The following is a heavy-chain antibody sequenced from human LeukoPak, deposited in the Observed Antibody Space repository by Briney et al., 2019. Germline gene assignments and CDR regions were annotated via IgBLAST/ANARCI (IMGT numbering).Heavy chain of an antibody. CDR1: GGSISSYY. D-gene: IGHD3-3*01. Sequence: SETLSLTCTVSGGSISSYYWSWIRQPPGKGLEWIGYIYHSGSTYYNPSLKSRVTISVDRSKNQFSLKLSSVTAADTAVYYCARGALTIFGVVIPSFDYWGQGTLVTVSS. J-gene: IGHJ4*02. V-gene: IGHV4-59*12. CDR3: ARGALTIFGVVIPSFDY. CDR2: IYHSGST.